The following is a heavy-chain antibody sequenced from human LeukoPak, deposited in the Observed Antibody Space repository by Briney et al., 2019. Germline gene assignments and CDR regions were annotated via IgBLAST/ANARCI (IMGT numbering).Heavy chain of an antibody. CDR2: ISYDGSNK. CDR1: GFTFSSYA. V-gene: IGHV3-30-3*01. J-gene: IGHJ4*02. D-gene: IGHD3-3*01. Sequence: GRSLRLSCAASGFTFSSYAMHWVRRAPGKGLEWVAVISYDGSNKYYADSVKGRFTISRDNSKNTLYLQMNSLRAEDTAVYYCARVIVPYDFWSGFDYWGQGTLVTVSS. CDR3: ARVIVPYDFWSGFDY.